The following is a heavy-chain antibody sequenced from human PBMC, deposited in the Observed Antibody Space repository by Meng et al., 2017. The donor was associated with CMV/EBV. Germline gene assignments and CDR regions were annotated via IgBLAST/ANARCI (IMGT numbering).Heavy chain of an antibody. CDR3: TTGGSSSYYYYGMDV. D-gene: IGHD6-6*01. CDR1: GFTFSNAW. Sequence: GESLKISCAASGFTFSNAWMSWVRQAPGKGLEWVGRIKSKTEGGATDYAAPVKGRFTISRDDSKNTLYLQMNSLKTEDTAVYYCTTGGSSSYYYYGMDVWGQGTTVTVSS. J-gene: IGHJ6*02. V-gene: IGHV3-15*01. CDR2: IKSKTEGGAT.